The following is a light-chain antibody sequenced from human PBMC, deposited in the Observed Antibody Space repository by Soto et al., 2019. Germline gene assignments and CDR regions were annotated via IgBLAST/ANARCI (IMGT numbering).Light chain of an antibody. J-gene: IGKJ1*01. CDR3: QQYNSYSPT. V-gene: IGKV1-5*01. CDR2: DAS. Sequence: DIQMTQCPSTLSGSVGDRVTITCRASQSISSWLAWYQQKPGKAPKLLIYDASSLESGVPSRFSGSGSGTEFTLTISSLQPDDFATYYCQQYNSYSPTFGQGTKVDI. CDR1: QSISSW.